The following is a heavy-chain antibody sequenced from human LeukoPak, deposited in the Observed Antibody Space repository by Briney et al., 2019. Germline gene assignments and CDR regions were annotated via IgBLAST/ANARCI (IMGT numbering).Heavy chain of an antibody. V-gene: IGHV3-74*01. D-gene: IGHD1-26*01. CDR3: ARAKTGSYYFDH. CDR1: GFTFSSYW. Sequence: GGSLRLSCAASGFTFSSYWMHWVRQAPGKGLVWVSRINSDGSSTSYADSVKGRFTVSRDNPENKLYLQMNSLRVEDTAVYYCARAKTGSYYFDHWGQGTLVSVSS. J-gene: IGHJ4*02. CDR2: INSDGSST.